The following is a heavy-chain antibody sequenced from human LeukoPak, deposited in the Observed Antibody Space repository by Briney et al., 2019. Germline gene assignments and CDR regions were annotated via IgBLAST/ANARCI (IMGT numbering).Heavy chain of an antibody. D-gene: IGHD6-19*01. V-gene: IGHV3-9*01. J-gene: IGHJ4*02. CDR3: AKDMGYSSGSAFDY. Sequence: GGSLRLSCAASGFTFDDYAMHWVRQAPGKGLEWVSGISWNSGSIGYADSAKGRFTISRDNAKNSLYLQMNSLRAEDTALYYCAKDMGYSSGSAFDYWGQGTLVTVSS. CDR2: ISWNSGSI. CDR1: GFTFDDYA.